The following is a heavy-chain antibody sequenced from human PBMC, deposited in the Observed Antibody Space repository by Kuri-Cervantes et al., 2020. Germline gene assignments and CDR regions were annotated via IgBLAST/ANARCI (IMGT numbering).Heavy chain of an antibody. Sequence: ASVKVSCKASGCTFTSYDINCVRQATGQGLEWMGWMNPESGDTAYAQKFPGRVTMTRNTSISTPYMELRSLRSDDTAVYYCARGRTQNWFDPWGQGTLVTVSS. J-gene: IGHJ5*02. D-gene: IGHD1-7*01. CDR1: GCTFTSYD. CDR3: ARGRTQNWFDP. V-gene: IGHV1-8*01. CDR2: MNPESGDT.